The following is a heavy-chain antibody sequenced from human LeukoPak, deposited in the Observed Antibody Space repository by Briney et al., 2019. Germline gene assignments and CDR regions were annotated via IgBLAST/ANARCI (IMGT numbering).Heavy chain of an antibody. J-gene: IGHJ4*02. Sequence: PSETLSLTCTVSGASISTFYWSWIRQPPGKGLEWIGSIFYSGSTYYNPSLNSRVTISIDTSKNQFSLRLSSVTAADTAVYYCARQMNTVTADYWGQGTLVTVSS. V-gene: IGHV4-39*01. D-gene: IGHD4-17*01. CDR3: ARQMNTVTADY. CDR2: IFYSGST. CDR1: GASISTFY.